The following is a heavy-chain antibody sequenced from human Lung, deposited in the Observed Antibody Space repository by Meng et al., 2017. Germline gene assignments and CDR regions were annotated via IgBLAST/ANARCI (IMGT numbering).Heavy chain of an antibody. V-gene: IGHV4-34*01. J-gene: IGHJ4*02. CDR3: ARGPTTMAHDFDY. D-gene: IGHD4-11*01. CDR2: INHSGST. CDR1: GGSFSDYY. Sequence: QVQLKHGGAGLLKPPETLSLICVVSGGSFSDYYWSWIRQPPGKGLEWIGEINHSGSTNYNPSLESRATISVDTSQNNLSLKLSSVTAADSAVYYCARGPTTMAHDFDYWGQGTLVTVSS.